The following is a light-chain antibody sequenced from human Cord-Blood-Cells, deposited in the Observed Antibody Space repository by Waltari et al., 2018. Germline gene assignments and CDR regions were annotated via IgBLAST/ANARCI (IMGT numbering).Light chain of an antibody. CDR1: PGISIY. CDR2: AAS. V-gene: IGKV1-8*01. Sequence: AIRLIHSPSSFSASTGGRVTITCRASPGISIYLAWYQQKPGNAPKLLIYAASTLQSGVPSRFSGSGSGTDFTLTISCLQSEDFATYYCQQYYSYWTFGQGTKVEIK. CDR3: QQYYSYWT. J-gene: IGKJ1*01.